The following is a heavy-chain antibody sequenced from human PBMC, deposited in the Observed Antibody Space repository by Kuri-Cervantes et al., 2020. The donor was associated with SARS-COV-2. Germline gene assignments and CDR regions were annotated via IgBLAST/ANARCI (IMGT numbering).Heavy chain of an antibody. CDR3: ASDLNAVSMAGDASFDY. J-gene: IGHJ4*02. V-gene: IGHV4-39*01. CDR1: GGSISSGSFY. Sequence: SETLSLTCTVSGGSISSGSFYWGWIRQPPGKGLEWIGNVYYNGITYYNPSLESRVSVSVDTSKNQFPLKLNSVTAADTAVYYCASDLNAVSMAGDASFDYWGQGTLVTVSS. CDR2: VYYNGIT. D-gene: IGHD6-19*01.